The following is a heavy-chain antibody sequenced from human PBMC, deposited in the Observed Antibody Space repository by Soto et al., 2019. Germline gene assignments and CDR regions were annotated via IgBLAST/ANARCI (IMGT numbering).Heavy chain of an antibody. D-gene: IGHD4-4*01. V-gene: IGHV3-23*01. CDR2: ISGSGGST. CDR3: ANGYSNYRDY. Sequence: PGGSLRLSCAASGFTFSSFAMSWVRQAPGKGLEWVSAISGSGGSTYYADSVKGRFTISRDNSKNTLYLQMNSLRAEDTAVYYCANGYSNYRDYWGQGTLVTVSS. CDR1: GFTFSSFA. J-gene: IGHJ4*02.